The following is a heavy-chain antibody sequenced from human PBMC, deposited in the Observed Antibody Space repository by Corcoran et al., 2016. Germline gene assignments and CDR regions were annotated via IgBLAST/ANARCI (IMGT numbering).Heavy chain of an antibody. CDR3: GRSSWNDY. J-gene: IGHJ4*02. CDR1: GFAFDTYW. V-gene: IGHV3-7*01. D-gene: IGHD6-13*01. Sequence: EVQLVESGGGLVQPGGSLRLSCAASGFAFDTYWMNWGRQAPGKGLEWVANIKGGENEKYYVDSVKGRCTIYRDNGKNLVYLKMNSLRAEDTAVYYCGRSSWNDYWGQGTLVTVSS. CDR2: IKGGENEK.